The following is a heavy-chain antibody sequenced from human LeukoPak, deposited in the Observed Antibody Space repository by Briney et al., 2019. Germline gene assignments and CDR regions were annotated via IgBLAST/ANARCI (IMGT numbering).Heavy chain of an antibody. V-gene: IGHV4-34*01. CDR1: GGSFSGYY. CDR3: ARRGYYYGSGSDYYFDY. Sequence: SETLSLTCAVYGGSFSGYYWSWIRQPPGKGLEWIGEINHSGSTNYNPPLKSRVTISVDTSKNQFSLKLSSVTAADTAVYYCARRGYYYGSGSDYYFDYWGQGTLVTVSS. J-gene: IGHJ4*02. D-gene: IGHD3-10*01. CDR2: INHSGST.